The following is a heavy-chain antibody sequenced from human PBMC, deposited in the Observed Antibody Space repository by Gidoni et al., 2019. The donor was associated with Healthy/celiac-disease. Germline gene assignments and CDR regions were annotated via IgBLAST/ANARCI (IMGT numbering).Heavy chain of an antibody. CDR3: ARLIAARSARRFDY. D-gene: IGHD6-6*01. CDR2: IYYSGST. J-gene: IGHJ4*02. V-gene: IGHV4-31*03. Sequence: QVQLQESGPGLVKPSQTLSLTRTVSGGLISSGGYYWSWSRQHPGKGLEWIVYIYYSGSTYYNPSLKSRVTISVDTSKNQFSLKLSSVTAADTAVYYCARLIAARSARRFDYWGQGTLVTVSS. CDR1: GGLISSGGYY.